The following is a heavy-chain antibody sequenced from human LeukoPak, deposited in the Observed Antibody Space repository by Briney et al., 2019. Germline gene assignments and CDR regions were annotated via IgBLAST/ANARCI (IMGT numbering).Heavy chain of an antibody. J-gene: IGHJ4*02. D-gene: IGHD6-13*01. Sequence: GGSLRLSCAASGLTFSSYAMHWVRQAPGKGLEWVAVISYDGSNKYYADSVKGRFTISRDNSKNTLYLQMNSLRAEDTAVYYCARDYLAEGGFDYWGQGTLVTVSS. CDR2: ISYDGSNK. CDR3: ARDYLAEGGFDY. V-gene: IGHV3-30-3*01. CDR1: GLTFSSYA.